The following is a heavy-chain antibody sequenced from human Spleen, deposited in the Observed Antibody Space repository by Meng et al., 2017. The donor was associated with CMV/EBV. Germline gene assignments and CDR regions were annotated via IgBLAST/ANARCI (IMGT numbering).Heavy chain of an antibody. CDR2: IYPADSDT. CDR1: EYSFTDYW. D-gene: IGHD1-26*01. V-gene: IGHV5-51*01. Sequence: ESLKISCKGSEYSFTDYWIGWVRQMPGKGLEWMGIIYPADSDTRYSPSFQGQVTISADTSISTAYLQWNYLRASDTAMYYCARLSGNYYNHLDYWGQGTLVTVSS. CDR3: ARLSGNYYNHLDY. J-gene: IGHJ4*02.